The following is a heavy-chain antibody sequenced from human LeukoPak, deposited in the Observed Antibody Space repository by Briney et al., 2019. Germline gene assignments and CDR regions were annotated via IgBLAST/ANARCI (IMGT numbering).Heavy chain of an antibody. Sequence: SETLSLTCAVSGYSLGKNYYWGWIRQTPGKGLEWIGRIYGTRSTSYNPSLMNRVTMSVDTSKNHFSLQLTSVTAADTAVYFCARYDSRGSASTRFDYWGQGIPVTISS. CDR3: ARYDSRGSASTRFDY. CDR2: IYGTRST. J-gene: IGHJ4*02. CDR1: GYSLGKNYY. V-gene: IGHV4-38-2*01. D-gene: IGHD3-16*01.